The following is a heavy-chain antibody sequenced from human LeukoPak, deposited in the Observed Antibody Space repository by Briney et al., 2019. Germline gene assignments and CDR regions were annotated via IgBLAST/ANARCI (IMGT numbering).Heavy chain of an antibody. Sequence: SETLSLTPTVSGVSISSSSYYWGSIRQPPGKGLERSGRIYYSGSTYYNPSLKSRATLSVYTSKNQFSLKLRSVTPADTAVYSCARHGDYYGSGATPQFFDLWGRGTLVTVSS. V-gene: IGHV4-39*01. J-gene: IGHJ2*01. CDR1: GVSISSSSYY. CDR3: ARHGDYYGSGATPQFFDL. CDR2: IYYSGST. D-gene: IGHD3-10*01.